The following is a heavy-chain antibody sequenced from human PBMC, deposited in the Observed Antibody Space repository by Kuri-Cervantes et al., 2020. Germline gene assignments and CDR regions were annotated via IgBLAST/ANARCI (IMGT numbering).Heavy chain of an antibody. CDR2: IYYTGST. CDR1: GGSISSYH. V-gene: IGHV4-59*01. D-gene: IGHD6-19*01. CDR3: ARDSSSGSSGWYGGPSWFDP. Sequence: SETLSLTCTVSGGSISSYHWSWIRQPPGKGLEWIRYIYYTGSTTHNPSLKSRVTISVDTSKNQFSLKLSSVTAADTAVYYCARDSSSGSSGWYGGPSWFDPWGQGTLVTVSS. J-gene: IGHJ5*02.